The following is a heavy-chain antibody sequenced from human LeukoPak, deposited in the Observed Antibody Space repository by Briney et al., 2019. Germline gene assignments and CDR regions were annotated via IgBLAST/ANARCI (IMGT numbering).Heavy chain of an antibody. V-gene: IGHV3-73*01. CDR3: ARGYATRGRDTSVGFDS. CDR1: GFTFSGSA. Sequence: GGSLRLSCAASGFTFSGSAMHWVRQASGKGLEWVGRIRSKANSYATAYAASVKGRFTISRDDSKNTAYLQMNSLRVEDTALYYCARGYATRGRDTSVGFDSWGQGTLVTVSS. D-gene: IGHD3-16*01. J-gene: IGHJ4*02. CDR2: IRSKANSYAT.